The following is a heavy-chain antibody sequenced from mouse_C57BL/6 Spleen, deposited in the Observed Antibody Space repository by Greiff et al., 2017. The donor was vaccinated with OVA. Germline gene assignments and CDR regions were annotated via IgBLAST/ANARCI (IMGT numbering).Heavy chain of an antibody. V-gene: IGHV5-17*01. Sequence: VQLKESGGGLVKPGGSLKLSCAASGFTFSDYGMHWVRQAPEKGLEWVAYISSGSSTIYYADTVKGRFTISRDNAKNTLFLQMTSLRSEDTAMYYCARRNYGSSYAWFAYWGQGTLVTVSA. D-gene: IGHD1-1*01. CDR1: GFTFSDYG. CDR2: ISSGSSTI. J-gene: IGHJ3*01. CDR3: ARRNYGSSYAWFAY.